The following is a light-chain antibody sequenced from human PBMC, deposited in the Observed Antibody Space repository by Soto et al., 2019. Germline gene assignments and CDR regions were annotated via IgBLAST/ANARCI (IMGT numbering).Light chain of an antibody. CDR3: QQYYSPPLS. Sequence: DIVMTQSPDSLAVSLGERATINCKSSQSLLFSSNNKNYLAWYQQKGGQPPKLLIYWASTRESGVPDRFRGSGSGTDFTLTITSLQDEDVAVYYCQQYYSPPLSFGGGTKVEIK. J-gene: IGKJ4*01. V-gene: IGKV4-1*01. CDR1: QSLLFSSNNKNY. CDR2: WAS.